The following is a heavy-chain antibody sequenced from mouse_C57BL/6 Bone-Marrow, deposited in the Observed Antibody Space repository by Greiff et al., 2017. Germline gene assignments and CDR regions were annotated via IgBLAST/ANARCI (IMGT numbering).Heavy chain of an antibody. J-gene: IGHJ4*01. CDR2: IWSGGST. CDR1: GFSLTSYG. CDR3: AVYGNYPLAMDY. Sequence: VQLQQSGPGLVQPSQSLSITCTVSGFSLTSYGVHWVRQPPGKGLECLGVIWSGGSTDYNAAFISRLSISKDNSNSQVFLKMNGLQADDTGIYYCAVYGNYPLAMDYWGQGTSVTVSS. D-gene: IGHD2-1*01. V-gene: IGHV2-4*01.